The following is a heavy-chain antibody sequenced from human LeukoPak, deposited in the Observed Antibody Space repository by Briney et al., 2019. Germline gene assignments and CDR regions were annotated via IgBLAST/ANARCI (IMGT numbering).Heavy chain of an antibody. V-gene: IGHV4-34*01. CDR2: INHSGST. D-gene: IGHD2-15*01. Sequence: SETLSLTRAVYGGSFSGYYWSWIRQPPGKGLEWIGEINHSGSTNYNPSLKSRVTISVDTSKNQFSLKLSSVTAADTAVYYCARSDIVVVVAATLSYAFDIWGQGTMVTVSS. J-gene: IGHJ3*02. CDR1: GGSFSGYY. CDR3: ARSDIVVVVAATLSYAFDI.